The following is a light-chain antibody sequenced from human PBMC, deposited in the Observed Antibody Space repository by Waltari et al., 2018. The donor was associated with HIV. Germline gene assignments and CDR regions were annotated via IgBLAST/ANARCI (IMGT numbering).Light chain of an antibody. CDR1: SLRSYY. CDR2: GRN. J-gene: IGLJ2*01. CDR3: HSRDSSGSHVV. Sequence: SSELTQDPSVSVALGQTVRITCQGDSLRSYYASWYKQKSGQAPVVVVFGRNYRPSGIPARFSGSSSGNTATLTITGAQAYDEADYYCHSRDSSGSHVVFGGGTKVTVL. V-gene: IGLV3-19*01.